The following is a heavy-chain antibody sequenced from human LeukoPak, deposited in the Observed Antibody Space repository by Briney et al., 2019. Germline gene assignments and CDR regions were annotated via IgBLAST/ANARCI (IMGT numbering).Heavy chain of an antibody. J-gene: IGHJ4*02. Sequence: GGSLRLSCAASGFTFSDYYMSWIRQAPGKGLEWVSTTTSNTDSTYYADSVKGRFTISRDNSKNTLYLQMNSLRAEDTALYYCAKDLGIGGSGFWGQGTLVTVSS. CDR3: AKDLGIGGSGF. D-gene: IGHD3-22*01. CDR1: GFTFSDYY. CDR2: TTSNTDST. V-gene: IGHV3-23*01.